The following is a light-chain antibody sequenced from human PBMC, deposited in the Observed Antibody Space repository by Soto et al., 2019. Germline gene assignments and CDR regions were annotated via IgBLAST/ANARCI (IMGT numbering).Light chain of an antibody. CDR2: AAS. CDR3: QRYNSGPRT. Sequence: DIQMTQSPSSLSASVGDRVTITCRASQGIGNYLAWYHQKSGKSPQLLIYAASTLHSGVPSRFSGSGSGTDFTLTISSLQPEDVATYYCQRYNSGPRTFGQGTKVEIK. CDR1: QGIGNY. J-gene: IGKJ1*01. V-gene: IGKV1-27*01.